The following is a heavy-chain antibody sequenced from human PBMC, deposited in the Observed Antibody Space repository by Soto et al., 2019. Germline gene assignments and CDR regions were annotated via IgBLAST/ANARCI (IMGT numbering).Heavy chain of an antibody. CDR1: SGSISTGNW. D-gene: IGHD6-25*01. Sequence: QVELQESGPRLVKSSGTLSLTCEVSSGSISTGNWWSWVRQPPGQGLEWIGEIYYTGATNYNPSLKSRVTMTIDKSKDQFSRILTSATAADTAVYYWVRGFSSGSGWMDYCDFWCQGILVSVSS. V-gene: IGHV4-4*02. J-gene: IGHJ4*02. CDR3: VRGFSSGSGWMDYCDF. CDR2: IYYTGAT.